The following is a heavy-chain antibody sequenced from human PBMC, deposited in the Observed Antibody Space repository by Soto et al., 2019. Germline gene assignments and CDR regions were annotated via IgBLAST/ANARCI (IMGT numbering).Heavy chain of an antibody. D-gene: IGHD1-26*01. CDR2: ISAYNGNT. CDR1: GYTFTSYG. Sequence: ASVKVSCKASGYTFTSYGISWVRQAPGQGLEWMGWISAYNGNTNYAQKLQGRVTMTTDTSTSTAYMELRSLRSDDTAVYYCARDATPSYSGSYYSNFWFDPWGQGTLVTVSS. V-gene: IGHV1-18*01. CDR3: ARDATPSYSGSYYSNFWFDP. J-gene: IGHJ5*02.